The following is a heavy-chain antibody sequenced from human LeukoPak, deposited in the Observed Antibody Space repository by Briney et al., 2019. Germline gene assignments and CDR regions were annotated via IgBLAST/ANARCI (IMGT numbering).Heavy chain of an antibody. D-gene: IGHD6-6*01. Sequence: SETLSLTCTVSGGSISSSSYYWRWLRQPPGKGLEWIESIYYSGSTYYNPSLKSRVTISVDTSKNQFSLKLSSVTAADTAVYYCARQSGSSSENYYYYYMDVWGKGTTVTVSS. J-gene: IGHJ6*03. V-gene: IGHV4-39*01. CDR2: IYYSGST. CDR1: GGSISSSSYY. CDR3: ARQSGSSSENYYYYYMDV.